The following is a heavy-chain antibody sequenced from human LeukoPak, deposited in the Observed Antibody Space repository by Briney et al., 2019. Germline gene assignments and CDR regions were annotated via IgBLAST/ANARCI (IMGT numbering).Heavy chain of an antibody. D-gene: IGHD1-26*01. Sequence: SETLSLTCTVSGGSISSSTYYWGWIRQPPGKGLEWIGNIYYSGGTYYNPSLKSRVTISVDTSKNQFSLKLSSVTAADTAVYYCARGGSYSGSFFRPKLDPWGQGTLVTVSS. V-gene: IGHV4-39*01. CDR2: IYYSGGT. CDR3: ARGGSYSGSFFRPKLDP. J-gene: IGHJ5*02. CDR1: GGSISSSTYY.